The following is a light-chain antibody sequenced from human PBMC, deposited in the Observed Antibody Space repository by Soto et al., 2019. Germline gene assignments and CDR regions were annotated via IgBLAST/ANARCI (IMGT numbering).Light chain of an antibody. CDR1: QSVSTS. CDR2: DAS. CDR3: QQYGTSVIT. J-gene: IGKJ5*01. V-gene: IGKV3-15*01. Sequence: EIVMTQSPATLSVSPGERATLSCRASQSVSTSLAWYRQTPGQAPRLLIYDASTRATGIPARFSGSGSGTEFTLTIGSLQSEDFAVYYCQQYGTSVITFGQGTRLEMK.